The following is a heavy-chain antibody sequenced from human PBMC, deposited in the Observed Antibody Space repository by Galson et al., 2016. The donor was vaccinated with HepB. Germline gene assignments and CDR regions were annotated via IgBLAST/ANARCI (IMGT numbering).Heavy chain of an antibody. V-gene: IGHV4-30-2*06. CDR2: IYHTGST. Sequence: TLSLTCAVSGGSISSDGYSWSWIRLSPGKGLEWFGYIYHTGSTYSNPSPKRRATISVDTSKNQFSLNLGSVTAADTAVYFCARAPYYYDSRTYYFDYWGPGTLVTVSS. CDR3: ARAPYYYDSRTYYFDY. CDR1: GGSISSDGYS. J-gene: IGHJ4*02. D-gene: IGHD3-22*01.